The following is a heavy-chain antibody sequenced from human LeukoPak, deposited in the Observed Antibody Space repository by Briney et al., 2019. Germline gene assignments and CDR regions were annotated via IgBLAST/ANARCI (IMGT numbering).Heavy chain of an antibody. CDR2: MNPNSGDT. V-gene: IGHV1-8*01. D-gene: IGHD3-22*01. CDR3: ARGLGDYYDTSGYYYAVPAH. J-gene: IGHJ4*02. Sequence: ASVKVSCKASGYTFTTYDITWVRPATGQGLAWMGWMNPNSGDTAYAQKFQGRVAMTRDTSISTAYMELSSLRSEDTAVYYCARGLGDYYDTSGYYYAVPAHWGQGTLVTVSS. CDR1: GYTFTTYD.